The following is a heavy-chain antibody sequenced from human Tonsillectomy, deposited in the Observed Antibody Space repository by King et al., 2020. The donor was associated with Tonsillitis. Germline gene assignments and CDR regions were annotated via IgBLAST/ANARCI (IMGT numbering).Heavy chain of an antibody. J-gene: IGHJ4*02. CDR2: ISGSSNTI. V-gene: IGHV3-48*01. D-gene: IGHD2-2*01. Sequence: VQLVESGGGLVQPGGALRLSFAASGFTFRSYSMNWGRQAPGKGLEWGSYISGSSNTIHYADSVKGRFTISRDNAKNALYLQMNSLRAEDTAVYFCARDAYCSSISCYRHFDYWGQGTLVTVSS. CDR1: GFTFRSYS. CDR3: ARDAYCSSISCYRHFDY.